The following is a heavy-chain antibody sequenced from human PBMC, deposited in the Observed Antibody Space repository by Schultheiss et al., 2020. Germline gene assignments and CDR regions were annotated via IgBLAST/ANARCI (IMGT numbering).Heavy chain of an antibody. CDR2: ISYSGST. CDR3: ARLSGAYGRDCDY. Sequence: SQTLSLTCTVSGGSISSSSYFWGWIRQPPGRGLEWIATISYSGSTYYNPSLRSRVTISVDTSKDQFSLKLSSVTAADTAVYYCARLSGAYGRDCDYWGQGTLVTVSS. D-gene: IGHD1-26*01. J-gene: IGHJ4*02. V-gene: IGHV4-39*01. CDR1: GGSISSSSYF.